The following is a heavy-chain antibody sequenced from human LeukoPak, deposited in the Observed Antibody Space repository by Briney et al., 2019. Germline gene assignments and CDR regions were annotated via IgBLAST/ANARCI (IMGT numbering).Heavy chain of an antibody. D-gene: IGHD3-22*01. J-gene: IGHJ4*02. CDR1: GYSFTSYW. CDR3: ARHSKYYDSSGYPDY. V-gene: IGHV5-51*01. Sequence: GESLKISCKGSGYSFTSYWIGWVRQMPGKGLEWMGTIYPGDSDTRYSPSFQGQVTISADKSISTAYLQWSSLKASDTAMYYCARHSKYYDSSGYPDYWGQGTLVTVSS. CDR2: IYPGDSDT.